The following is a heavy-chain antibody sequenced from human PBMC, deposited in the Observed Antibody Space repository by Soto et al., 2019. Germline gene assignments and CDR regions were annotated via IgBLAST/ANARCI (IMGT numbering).Heavy chain of an antibody. Sequence: GASVKVSCKASGYTFTSYGISWVRQAPGQGLEWMGWISAYNGNTNYAQKLQGRVTMTTDTSTSTAYMELRSLRSGDPAGYYCARGTATKYAFDIWGQGTMVTVSS. CDR3: ARGTATKYAFDI. CDR1: GYTFTSYG. J-gene: IGHJ3*02. CDR2: ISAYNGNT. V-gene: IGHV1-18*01. D-gene: IGHD6-25*01.